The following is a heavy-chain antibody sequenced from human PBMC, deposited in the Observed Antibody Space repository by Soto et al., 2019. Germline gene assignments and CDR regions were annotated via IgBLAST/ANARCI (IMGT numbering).Heavy chain of an antibody. D-gene: IGHD3-3*01. CDR2: IFWDDDK. V-gene: IGHV2-5*02. CDR1: CFLLSTNGRG. CDR3: ARIFDFWSGYYFSY. Sequence: GAQPVNTPETLPLTCHLACFLLSTNGRGVGWIPAAPRKAPEWLAFIFWDDDKRYSPSLENRLTITKDTSKNQVVLTMTNMDPVDTATYYCARIFDFWSGYYFSYWGRGTLVTVSS. J-gene: IGHJ4*02.